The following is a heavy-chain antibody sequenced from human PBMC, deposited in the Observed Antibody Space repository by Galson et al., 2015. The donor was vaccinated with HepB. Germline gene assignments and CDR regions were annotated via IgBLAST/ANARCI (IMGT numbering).Heavy chain of an antibody. CDR3: ARELSSIAARPHAFDI. CDR2: TWYDGINE. D-gene: IGHD6-6*01. V-gene: IGHV3-33*01. Sequence: SLRLSCAASGFSFSTYGMHWVRQAPGKGLEWVAVTWYDGINENYADSAKGRFTISRDNSKNTLYLQMNSLRAEDTAVYYCARELSSIAARPHAFDIWGQGTMVTVSS. J-gene: IGHJ3*02. CDR1: GFSFSTYG.